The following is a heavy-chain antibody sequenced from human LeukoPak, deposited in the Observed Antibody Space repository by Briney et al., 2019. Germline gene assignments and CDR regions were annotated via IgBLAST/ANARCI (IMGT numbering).Heavy chain of an antibody. CDR2: INPSGSST. CDR1: GYTFTSYY. Sequence: ASVKVSCKASGYTFTSYYMHWVRQAPGQGLEWMGIINPSGSSTTYAQKFQGRVTVTRDTSTSTVYMELSSLRSDDTAVYYCARDPIAHYDSSGYLTDDAFDIWGQGTMVTVSS. CDR3: ARDPIAHYDSSGYLTDDAFDI. V-gene: IGHV1-46*01. J-gene: IGHJ3*02. D-gene: IGHD3-22*01.